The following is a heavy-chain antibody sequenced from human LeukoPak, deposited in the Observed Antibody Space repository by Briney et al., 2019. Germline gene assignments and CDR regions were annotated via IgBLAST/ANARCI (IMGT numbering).Heavy chain of an antibody. D-gene: IGHD2-15*01. CDR2: IYYSGST. CDR3: ARGENIVVVVAARWSDP. V-gene: IGHV4-31*03. CDR1: GGSISSGGYY. Sequence: PSETLSLTCTVSGGSISSGGYYWSWIRQHPGKGLEWIGYIYYSGSTYYNPSLKSRVTISVDTSKNQFSLKLSSVTAADTAVYYCARGENIVVVVAARWSDPWGQGTLVTVSS. J-gene: IGHJ5*02.